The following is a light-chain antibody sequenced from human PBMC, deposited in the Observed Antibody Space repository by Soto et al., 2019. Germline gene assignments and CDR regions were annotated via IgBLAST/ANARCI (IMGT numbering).Light chain of an antibody. Sequence: DIVMTQSPPTLSVAPGERVTSSCRASQGVRRKLAWYQHKPGQAPRLLISGASTGATGIPARFSGSGSGTEFTLTISSLQSEDCAIYYCQQYHTWPITFGGGTKVDIK. V-gene: IGKV3-15*01. CDR2: GAS. CDR1: QGVRRK. CDR3: QQYHTWPIT. J-gene: IGKJ4*01.